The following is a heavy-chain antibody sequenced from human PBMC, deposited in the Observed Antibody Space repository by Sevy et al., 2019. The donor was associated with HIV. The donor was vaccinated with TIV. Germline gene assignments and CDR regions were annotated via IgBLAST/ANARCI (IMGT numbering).Heavy chain of an antibody. Sequence: ASVKVSCKASGYTFTSYAMHWVRQAPGQRLEWMGWFNAGNGNTKYSQKFQGRVTITRDTSASTAYMELSSLRSEDTAVYYCARVRNPLIVLMVYAFDYWGQGTLVTVSS. D-gene: IGHD2-8*01. V-gene: IGHV1-3*01. CDR2: FNAGNGNT. CDR3: ARVRNPLIVLMVYAFDY. CDR1: GYTFTSYA. J-gene: IGHJ4*02.